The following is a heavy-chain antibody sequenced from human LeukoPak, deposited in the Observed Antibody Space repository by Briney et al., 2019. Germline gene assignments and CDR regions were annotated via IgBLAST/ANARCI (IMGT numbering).Heavy chain of an antibody. D-gene: IGHD6-19*01. CDR3: ARDVQWPPRKPFDY. V-gene: IGHV1-18*01. Sequence: GASVKVSCKASGYTFTSYGISWVRQAPGQGLEWMGWVSAYNGNTNYAQKLQGRVTMTTDTSTSTAYMELRSLRSDDTAVYYCARDVQWPPRKPFDYWGQGTLVTVSS. CDR1: GYTFTSYG. J-gene: IGHJ4*02. CDR2: VSAYNGNT.